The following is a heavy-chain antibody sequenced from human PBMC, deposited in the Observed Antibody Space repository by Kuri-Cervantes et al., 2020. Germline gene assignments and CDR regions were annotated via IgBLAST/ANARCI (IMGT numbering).Heavy chain of an antibody. CDR3: ARSSRRIAAAGTRNWFDP. Sequence: ASVKVSCKASAYTFSGYSIHWVRQAPGQGLEWMGWIDPNSGDTNYAQRFQGRISMTRDTSISTAYMELSRLRSDDTAVYYCARSSRRIAAAGTRNWFDPWGQGTLVTVSS. CDR2: IDPNSGDT. J-gene: IGHJ5*02. CDR1: AYTFSGYS. V-gene: IGHV1-2*02. D-gene: IGHD6-13*01.